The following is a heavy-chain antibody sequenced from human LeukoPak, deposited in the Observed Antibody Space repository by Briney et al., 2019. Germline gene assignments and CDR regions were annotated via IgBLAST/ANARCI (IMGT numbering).Heavy chain of an antibody. CDR2: ISSSSSYI. Sequence: GGSLRLSYAASGFTFSSYSMNWVRQAPGKGLEWVSSISSSSSYIYYADSVKGRFTISRDNAKNSLYLQMNSLRAEDTAVYYCARWYYLSFGMDVWGQGTTVTVSS. CDR1: GFTFSSYS. CDR3: ARWYYLSFGMDV. V-gene: IGHV3-21*01. D-gene: IGHD2/OR15-2a*01. J-gene: IGHJ6*02.